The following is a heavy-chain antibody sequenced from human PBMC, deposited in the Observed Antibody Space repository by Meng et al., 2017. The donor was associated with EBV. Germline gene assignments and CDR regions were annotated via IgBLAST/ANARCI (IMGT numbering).Heavy chain of an antibody. Sequence: QTTLQGWCPTLVNPTQTLTLTCTFSGFSLSTRGVGVGWIRQPPGKALEWLALIYWDDDKRYSPSLKSRLTITKDTSKNQVVLTMTNMDPVDAATYYCAHIIAARPFDYWGQGTLVTVSS. D-gene: IGHD6-6*01. J-gene: IGHJ4*02. CDR1: GFSLSTRGVG. CDR2: IYWDDDK. CDR3: AHIIAARPFDY. V-gene: IGHV2-5*02.